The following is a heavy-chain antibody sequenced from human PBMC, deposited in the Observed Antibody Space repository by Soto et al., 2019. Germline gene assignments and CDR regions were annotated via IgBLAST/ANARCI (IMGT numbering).Heavy chain of an antibody. V-gene: IGHV4-59*01. CDR2: IYDSGST. Sequence: SETLSLTCTVSGGSISVYYWSWIRQPPEKGLEWIGNIYDSGSTSYNPSLKSRVTISVDTSKNQFSLELSSVTAADTAVYYCARDGYGYYQLPYYYYYMDVWGKGTTVTVSS. CDR3: ARDGYGYYQLPYYYYYMDV. D-gene: IGHD1-26*01. J-gene: IGHJ6*03. CDR1: GGSISVYY.